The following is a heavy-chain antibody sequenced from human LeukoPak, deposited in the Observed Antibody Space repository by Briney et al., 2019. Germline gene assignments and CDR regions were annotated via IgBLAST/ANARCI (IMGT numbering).Heavy chain of an antibody. V-gene: IGHV1-69*04. CDR3: ARSEDSSGYYFVY. D-gene: IGHD3-22*01. CDR2: IIPILGIA. J-gene: IGHJ4*02. CDR1: GGTFSSYA. Sequence: GASVKVSCKASGGTFSSYAISWVRQAPGQGLEWMGRIIPILGIANYAQKFQGRVTITADKSTSTAYMELSGLRSEDTAVYYCARSEDSSGYYFVYWGQGTLVTVSS.